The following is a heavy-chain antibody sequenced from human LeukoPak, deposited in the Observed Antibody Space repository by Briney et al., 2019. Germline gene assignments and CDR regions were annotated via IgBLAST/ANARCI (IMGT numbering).Heavy chain of an antibody. D-gene: IGHD1-1*01. J-gene: IGHJ3*02. Sequence: SETLSLTCTVSGGSISSSSYYWGWIRQPPGKGLEWIGSIYYSGSTYYNPSLKSRVTISVDTSKNQFSLKLSSVTAADTAMYYCARSTADAFDIWGQGTMVTVSS. CDR1: GGSISSSSYY. CDR3: ARSTADAFDI. V-gene: IGHV4-39*07. CDR2: IYYSGST.